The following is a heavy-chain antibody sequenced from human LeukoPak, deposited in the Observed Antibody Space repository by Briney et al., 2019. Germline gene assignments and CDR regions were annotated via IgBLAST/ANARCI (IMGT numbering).Heavy chain of an antibody. CDR1: GGSISSGSYY. CDR2: IYTSGST. J-gene: IGHJ5*02. CDR3: ARDRYSGFGELLPNWFDP. Sequence: SQTLSLTCTVSGGSISSGSYYWSWIRQPAGKGLEWIGRIYTSGSTNYNPSLKSRVTISVDTSKNQFSLKLSSVTAADTAVYYCARDRYSGFGELLPNWFDPWGQGTLVTVSS. V-gene: IGHV4-61*02. D-gene: IGHD3-10*01.